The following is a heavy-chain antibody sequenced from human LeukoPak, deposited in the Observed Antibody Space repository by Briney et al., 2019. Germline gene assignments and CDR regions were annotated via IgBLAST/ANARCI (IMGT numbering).Heavy chain of an antibody. V-gene: IGHV4-59*08. CDR1: GXPISSYY. CDR2: IYYSGST. Sequence: SETLSLTCTVSGXPISSYYWSWIRQPPGKGLEWIGYIYYSGSTNYNPSLKSRVTISVDTSKNQFSLKLSSATTADTAVYYCACNYYDSSGYYADAFDIWGQGRMVTVSS. J-gene: IGHJ3*02. CDR3: ACNYYDSSGYYADAFDI. D-gene: IGHD3-22*01.